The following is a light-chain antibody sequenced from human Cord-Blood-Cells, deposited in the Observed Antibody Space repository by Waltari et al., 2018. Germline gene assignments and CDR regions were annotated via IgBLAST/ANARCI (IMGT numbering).Light chain of an antibody. V-gene: IGKV3-11*01. CDR1: QSVSSY. CDR2: DAS. Sequence: VSTQSPATLSFSPGERATLTCRACQSVSSYLAWYQQKPGQAPRLLIYDASNRATGIPARFSGSGAATDFTLTISSLEPEDFAVYYCQQRSNWPPLTFGGGTKVEIK. J-gene: IGKJ4*01. CDR3: QQRSNWPPLT.